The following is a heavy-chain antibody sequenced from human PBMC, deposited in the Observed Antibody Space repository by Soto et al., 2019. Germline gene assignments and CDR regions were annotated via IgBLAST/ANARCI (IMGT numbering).Heavy chain of an antibody. V-gene: IGHV4-39*07. Sequence: PSETLSLTCTVSGGSISSSSYYWGWIRQPPGKGLEWIGYMYHSGNTYYNPSLKSRVTISVDTSKNQFSLKLSSVTAADTAVYYCARRMITFGGVIGHFDYWGQGTLVTVSS. J-gene: IGHJ4*02. D-gene: IGHD3-16*02. CDR1: GGSISSSSYY. CDR2: MYHSGNT. CDR3: ARRMITFGGVIGHFDY.